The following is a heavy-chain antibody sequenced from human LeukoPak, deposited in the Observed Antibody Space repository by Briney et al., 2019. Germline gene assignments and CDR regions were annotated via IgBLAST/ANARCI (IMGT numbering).Heavy chain of an antibody. D-gene: IGHD6-19*01. Sequence: SETLSLTCTVSGGSISSSSYYWGWIRQPPGKGLEWIGSIYYSGSTYYNPSLKSRVTISVDTSKNQFSLKLSSVTAADTAVYYCARVTVAANPDFDYWGQGTLVTVSS. J-gene: IGHJ4*02. CDR1: GGSISSSSYY. CDR3: ARVTVAANPDFDY. V-gene: IGHV4-39*07. CDR2: IYYSGST.